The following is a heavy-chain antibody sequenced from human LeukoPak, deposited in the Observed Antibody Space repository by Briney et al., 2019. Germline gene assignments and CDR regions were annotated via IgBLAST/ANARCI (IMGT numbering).Heavy chain of an antibody. Sequence: ASVKVSCKASGYTFTGYFIHWVRQAPGQGLEWMGWISAYNGNTNYAQKLQGRVTMTTDTSTSTAYMELRSLRSDDTAVYYCARVRVTLHDAFDIWGQGTMVTVSS. J-gene: IGHJ3*02. CDR2: ISAYNGNT. D-gene: IGHD5-18*01. V-gene: IGHV1-18*04. CDR1: GYTFTGYF. CDR3: ARVRVTLHDAFDI.